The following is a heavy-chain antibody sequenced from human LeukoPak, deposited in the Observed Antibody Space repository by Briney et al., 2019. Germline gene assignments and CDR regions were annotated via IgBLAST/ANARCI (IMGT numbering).Heavy chain of an antibody. CDR2: INHSGST. V-gene: IGHV4-34*01. J-gene: IGHJ4*02. CDR3: ARTPSWYSGSYFGY. D-gene: IGHD1-26*01. Sequence: PSETLSLTCAVYGGSFSGYYWSWIRQPPGKGLEWIGEINHSGSTNYNPSLKSRVTISVDTSKNQFSLKLSSVTAADTAVYYCARTPSWYSGSYFGYWGQGTLVTVSS. CDR1: GGSFSGYY.